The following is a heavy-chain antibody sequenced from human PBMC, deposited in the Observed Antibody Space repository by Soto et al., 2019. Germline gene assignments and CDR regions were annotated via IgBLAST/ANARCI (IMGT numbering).Heavy chain of an antibody. J-gene: IGHJ6*02. CDR1: GGSISSYY. V-gene: IGHV4-4*07. Sequence: PSETLSLTCTVSGGSISSYYWSWIRQPAGKGLEWIGRIYTSGSTNYNPSLKSRVTMSVDTSKNQFSLKLSSVTAADTAVYYCARILGDYVWGSYRYTVPYYYGMDVWGQGTTVPVYS. CDR2: IYTSGST. D-gene: IGHD3-16*02. CDR3: ARILGDYVWGSYRYTVPYYYGMDV.